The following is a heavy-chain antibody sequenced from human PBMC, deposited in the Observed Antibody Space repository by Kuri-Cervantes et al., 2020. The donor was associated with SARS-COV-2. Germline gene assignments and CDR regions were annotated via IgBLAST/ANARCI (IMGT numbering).Heavy chain of an antibody. CDR2: ISSSSSYT. CDR1: GFTFSDYY. Sequence: GESLKISCAASGFTFSDYYMSWIRQAPGKGLEWVSYISSSSSYTNYADSVKGRFTISRDNAKNSLYLQMNSLRAEDTAVYYCARMIGGWLPLYWYFDLWGRGTLVTVSS. J-gene: IGHJ2*01. D-gene: IGHD5-24*01. V-gene: IGHV3-11*06. CDR3: ARMIGGWLPLYWYFDL.